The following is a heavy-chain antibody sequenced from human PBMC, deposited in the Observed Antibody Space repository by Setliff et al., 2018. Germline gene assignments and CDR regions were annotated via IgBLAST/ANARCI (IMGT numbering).Heavy chain of an antibody. D-gene: IGHD3-16*01. J-gene: IGHJ4*02. Sequence: SETLSLTCSVSGGSISSSDHYWGWLRQPPGKGLEWIANIYFNGNTNRKPSLKSRVTISIDTSKNQFSLRLSSVTAADTATYYCARVRVVQGYYEFDSWGQGALVTVSS. CDR1: GGSISSSDHY. V-gene: IGHV4-39*07. CDR3: ARVRVVQGYYEFDS. CDR2: IYFNGNT.